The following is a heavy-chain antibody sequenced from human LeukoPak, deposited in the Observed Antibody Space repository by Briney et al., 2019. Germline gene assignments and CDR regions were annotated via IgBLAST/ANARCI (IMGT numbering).Heavy chain of an antibody. Sequence: PGGSLRLSCAASGFTFSKYAMHWVRQAPGKGLDWVAVISYDGINKYYADSVKGRFTISRDNAKNTLSLQMSSLRAEDTAVYYCAREGYCSSTNCPRAFDIWGQGTMVTVSS. CDR1: GFTFSKYA. CDR3: AREGYCSSTNCPRAFDI. D-gene: IGHD2-2*01. V-gene: IGHV3-30*15. J-gene: IGHJ3*02. CDR2: ISYDGINK.